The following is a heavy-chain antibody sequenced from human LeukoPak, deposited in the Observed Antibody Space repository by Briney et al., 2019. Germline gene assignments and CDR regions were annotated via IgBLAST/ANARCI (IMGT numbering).Heavy chain of an antibody. CDR3: ASLYYGSGSFDY. CDR1: GGSISSYY. V-gene: IGHV4-59*01. D-gene: IGHD3-10*01. Sequence: SETLSLTCTVSGGSISSYYWSWIRQPPGKGLEWIGYIYYSGSTNYNPSLKSRITISVDTSKNQFSLKLTSVTAADTAVYYCASLYYGSGSFDYWGQGTLVTVSS. J-gene: IGHJ4*02. CDR2: IYYSGST.